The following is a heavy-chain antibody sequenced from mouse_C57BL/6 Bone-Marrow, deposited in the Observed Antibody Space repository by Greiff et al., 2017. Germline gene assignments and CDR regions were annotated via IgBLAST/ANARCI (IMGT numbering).Heavy chain of an antibody. Sequence: QVQLQQPGAELVKPGASVKMSCKASGYTFTSYWITWVKQRPGQGLEWIGDIYPGSGSTNYNEKFKSKATLTVDTSSSTAYMQLSSLTSEASAVYYCARFYDGYYPYYFDYWGQGTTLTVSS. V-gene: IGHV1-55*01. D-gene: IGHD2-3*01. J-gene: IGHJ2*01. CDR1: GYTFTSYW. CDR3: ARFYDGYYPYYFDY. CDR2: IYPGSGST.